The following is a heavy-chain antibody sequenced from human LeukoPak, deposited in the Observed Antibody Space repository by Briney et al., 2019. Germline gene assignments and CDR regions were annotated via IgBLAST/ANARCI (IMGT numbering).Heavy chain of an antibody. Sequence: PGGSLRLSCAASGFTFSTYALSWIRQAPGKGLEWVSGISASGGDTYYADSVKGRFTISRDNSKNTLYLQMNSLRAEDTAVYYCAKDRVRFSSRVDAFDIWGRGTMVTVSS. CDR3: AKDRVRFSSRVDAFDI. V-gene: IGHV3-23*01. J-gene: IGHJ3*02. CDR2: ISASGGDT. D-gene: IGHD6-13*01. CDR1: GFTFSTYA.